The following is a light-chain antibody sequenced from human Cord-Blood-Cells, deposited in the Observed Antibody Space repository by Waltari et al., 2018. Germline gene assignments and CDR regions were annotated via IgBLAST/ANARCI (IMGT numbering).Light chain of an antibody. CDR1: SSDVGGYNY. J-gene: IGLJ2*01. V-gene: IGLV2-14*01. CDR3: SSYTSSSTRVV. Sequence: QSALTQPASVSGSPGQSITISCTGTSSDVGGYNYVSWYQQHPGKAPKLMIYDVSTRPSGVSNLFSGSKYGNPASLTISGLQAEDEADYYCSSYTSSSTRVVFGGGTKLTVL. CDR2: DVS.